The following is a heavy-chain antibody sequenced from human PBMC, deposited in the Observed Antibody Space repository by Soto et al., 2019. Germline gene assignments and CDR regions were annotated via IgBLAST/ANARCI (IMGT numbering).Heavy chain of an antibody. CDR1: GFTFSSYS. D-gene: IGHD2-2*01. V-gene: IGHV3-48*02. CDR3: ARDQAYSWGLYQIDY. Sequence: PGGSLRLSCAASGFTFSSYSMNWVRQAPGKGLEWVSYISSSSSTIYYADSVKGRFTISRVNAKNSLYLQMNSLRDEDTAVYYCARDQAYSWGLYQIDYWGQGTLVTVSS. CDR2: ISSSSSTI. J-gene: IGHJ4*02.